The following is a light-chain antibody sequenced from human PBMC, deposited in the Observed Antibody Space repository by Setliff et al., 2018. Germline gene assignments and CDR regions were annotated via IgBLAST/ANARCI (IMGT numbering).Light chain of an antibody. J-gene: IGLJ1*01. CDR1: SSDVGAYSH. CDR2: EVS. Sequence: QSALTQPASVSGAPGQSITISCAGTSSDVGAYSHVSWYQQYPGKAPKLMISEVSNRPSGVSYSFSGSKSGNTASLTISGLQAEDEADYYCMSYTTTRTSVFGTWTKVTVL. V-gene: IGLV2-14*01. CDR3: MSYTTTRTSV.